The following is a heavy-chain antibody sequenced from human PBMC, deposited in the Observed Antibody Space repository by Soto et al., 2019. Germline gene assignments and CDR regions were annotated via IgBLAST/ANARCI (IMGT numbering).Heavy chain of an antibody. CDR3: ARGGPGYSYGYGAFDI. CDR1: GYTFTSYG. D-gene: IGHD5-18*01. V-gene: IGHV1-18*01. Sequence: ASVKVSCKASGYTFTSYGISWVRQAPGQGLEWMGWISAYNGNTNYAQKLQGRVTMTTDTSTSTAHMELRSLRSDDTAVYYCARGGPGYSYGYGAFDIWGQGTMVTVSS. CDR2: ISAYNGNT. J-gene: IGHJ3*02.